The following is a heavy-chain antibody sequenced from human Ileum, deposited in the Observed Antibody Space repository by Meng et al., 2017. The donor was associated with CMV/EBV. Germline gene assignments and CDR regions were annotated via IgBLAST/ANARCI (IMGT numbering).Heavy chain of an antibody. V-gene: IGHV5-51*01. Sequence: KVSCKASGYTFTSYGISWVRQAPGQGLEWMGWIIYPGDSDTRYSPSFQGQVTISADKSISTAYLQWSSLKASDTAMYYCARHRIAVADDGFDPWGQGTLVTVSS. CDR3: ARHRIAVADDGFDP. CDR2: IYPGDSDT. J-gene: IGHJ5*02. D-gene: IGHD6-19*01. CDR1: GYTFTSYG.